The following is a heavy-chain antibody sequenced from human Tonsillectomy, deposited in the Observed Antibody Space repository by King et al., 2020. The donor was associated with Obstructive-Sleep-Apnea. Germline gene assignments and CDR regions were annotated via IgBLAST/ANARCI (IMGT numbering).Heavy chain of an antibody. CDR2: IRYDGSDI. CDR3: AKGVHSSSWS. J-gene: IGHJ5*02. V-gene: IGHV3-30*02. CDR1: GFAFSSHG. Sequence: VQLVESGGGVVQPGGSLRLSCAASGFAFSSHGMHWVRQAPNKGLEWVTFIRYDGSDIYYADSVKGRFTISRGNSKNTLYLQMNSLRPDDTAVYYCAKGVHSSSWSWGQGTLVIVSS. D-gene: IGHD6-13*01.